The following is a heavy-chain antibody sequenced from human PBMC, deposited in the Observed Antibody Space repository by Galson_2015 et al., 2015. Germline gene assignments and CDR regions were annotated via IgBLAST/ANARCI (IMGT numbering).Heavy chain of an antibody. V-gene: IGHV4-38-2*01. J-gene: IGHJ4*01. CDR1: GYFISSGYY. D-gene: IGHD3-22*01. CDR3: ASGRDDSGYYGYGY. CDR2: VYHDGSA. Sequence: SETLSLTCAVSGYFISSGYYWGWIRQSPVKGLEWIGSVYHDGSAFYNPSLKSRVTISLDTSKNQFSLKLSSVTAADTAMYYCASGRDDSGYYGYGYWGHGTLVTVSS.